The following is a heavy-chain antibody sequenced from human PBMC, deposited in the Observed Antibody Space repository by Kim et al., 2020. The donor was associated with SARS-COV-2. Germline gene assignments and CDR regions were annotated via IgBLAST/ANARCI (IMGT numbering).Heavy chain of an antibody. CDR2: IYTDGRRT. J-gene: IGHJ5*02. Sequence: GGSLRFSCAASGFTFSNYWMHWVRQAPGKGLVWVSRIYTDGRRTNYADSVKGRFTISRDNAKNTLCLQMNSPRVEDTAVFYCARGDLEGYYLIHPWGQG. D-gene: IGHD3-10*01. V-gene: IGHV3-74*01. CDR3: ARGDLEGYYLIHP. CDR1: GFTFSNYW.